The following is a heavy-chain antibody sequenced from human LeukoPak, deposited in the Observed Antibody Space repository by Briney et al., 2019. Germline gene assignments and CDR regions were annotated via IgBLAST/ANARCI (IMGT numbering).Heavy chain of an antibody. CDR2: ISYDGSNN. D-gene: IGHD6-13*01. J-gene: IGHJ4*02. CDR3: ARAFSYSSPTEADY. Sequence: GGSLRLSCAASGFTFSSYAMHWVRQAPGKGLEWVAVISYDGSNNYYADSVKGRFTISRDNSKNTLYLQMNSLRAKDTAVYYCARAFSYSSPTEADYWGQGTLVTVSS. CDR1: GFTFSSYA. V-gene: IGHV3-30-3*01.